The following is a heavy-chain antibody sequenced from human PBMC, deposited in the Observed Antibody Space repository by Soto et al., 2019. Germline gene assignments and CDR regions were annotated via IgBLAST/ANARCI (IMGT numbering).Heavy chain of an antibody. CDR2: INSDGSST. CDR3: AKQRFGERASFDY. Sequence: EVQLVESGGGLVQPGGSLRLSCAASGFTFGRNWMHWVRQAPGKGLVWVSRINSDGSSTNYADSVRGRFTVSRDNAKNTLYLQMNSLRAEDTAVYYCAKQRFGERASFDYWGQGTLVTVSS. J-gene: IGHJ4*02. D-gene: IGHD3-10*01. CDR1: GFTFGRNW. V-gene: IGHV3-74*01.